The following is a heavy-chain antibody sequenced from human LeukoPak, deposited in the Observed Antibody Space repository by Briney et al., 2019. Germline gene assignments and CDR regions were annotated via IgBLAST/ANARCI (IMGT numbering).Heavy chain of an antibody. Sequence: GGSLRLSCAASGFIFSSYGMHWVRQAPDKGLEGVAFIRYDGSRKYYADSVKGRFTISRDNSKNTLYLQMNSLRAEDTAMYYCAKVSLNMVNDAFDIWGQGTMVSVSS. CDR2: IRYDGSRK. V-gene: IGHV3-30*02. CDR1: GFIFSSYG. CDR3: AKVSLNMVNDAFDI. D-gene: IGHD4/OR15-4a*01. J-gene: IGHJ3*02.